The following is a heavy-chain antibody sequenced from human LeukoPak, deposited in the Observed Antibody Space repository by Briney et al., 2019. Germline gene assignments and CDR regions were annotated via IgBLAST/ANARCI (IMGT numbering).Heavy chain of an antibody. D-gene: IGHD3-10*01. J-gene: IGHJ3*01. V-gene: IGHV4-39*01. Sequence: SETLSLSCSVSGGSIGSSSYYWGWIRQPPGRGPEWIGSIYFSGSTYYNSSLRSRISISIDRSKNQFSLKLSSVTVAATAVYYCARQVGLERSGEFGALDYWGQGTAVTVSS. CDR2: IYFSGST. CDR1: GGSIGSSSYY. CDR3: ARQVGLERSGEFGALDY.